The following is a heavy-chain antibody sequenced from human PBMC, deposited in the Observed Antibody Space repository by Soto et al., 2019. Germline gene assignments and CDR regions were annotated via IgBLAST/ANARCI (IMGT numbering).Heavy chain of an antibody. J-gene: IGHJ4*02. V-gene: IGHV3-7*01. CDR2: IKQDGSEK. D-gene: IGHD4-17*01. CDR3: ARIPTKMTTVTMNDY. CDR1: GFTFSSYW. Sequence: GGSLRLSCAASGFTFSSYWMSWVRQAPGKGLEWVANIKQDGSEKYYVDSVKGRFTISRDNAKNSLYLQMNSLRAEDTAVYYCARIPTKMTTVTMNDYWGQGTLVTVSS.